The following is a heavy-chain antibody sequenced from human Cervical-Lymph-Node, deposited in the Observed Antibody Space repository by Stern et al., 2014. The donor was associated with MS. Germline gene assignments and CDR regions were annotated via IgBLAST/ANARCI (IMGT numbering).Heavy chain of an antibody. Sequence: MQLVESGGGVVQPGRSLRLSCAASGFRFNRYGMHWVRPAPGKGLAWVAGISHDGNNKYYADSVKGRFTISRDNSKNTLYLQMNSLRAEDTAVYFCAKDRWEWELPYYLDYWGQGTLVTVSS. CDR3: AKDRWEWELPYYLDY. V-gene: IGHV3-30*18. CDR2: ISHDGNNK. D-gene: IGHD1-26*01. J-gene: IGHJ4*02. CDR1: GFRFNRYG.